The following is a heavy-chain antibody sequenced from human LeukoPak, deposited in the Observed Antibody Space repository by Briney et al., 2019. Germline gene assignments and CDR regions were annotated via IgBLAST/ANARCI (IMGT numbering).Heavy chain of an antibody. Sequence: SETLSLTCSVSGFSLTSHNYYWGWIRQPPGKPLEWLGTIYHTGVTFRNPSLKSRVTISVDTSKNQFSLKLSSVTAADTAVYYCARVPTVTFFDYWGQGTLVTVSS. CDR3: ARVPTVTFFDY. V-gene: IGHV4-39*01. D-gene: IGHD4-17*01. CDR2: IYHTGVT. CDR1: GFSLTSHNYY. J-gene: IGHJ4*02.